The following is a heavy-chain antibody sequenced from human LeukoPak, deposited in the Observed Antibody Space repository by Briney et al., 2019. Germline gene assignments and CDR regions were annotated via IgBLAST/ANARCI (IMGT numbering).Heavy chain of an antibody. V-gene: IGHV3-53*01. CDR1: GFTVKSNN. CDR2: IYSSEST. D-gene: IGHD3-22*01. CDR3: AREGYYYDTTGRFDY. J-gene: IGHJ4*02. Sequence: GGSLRLSCAASGFTVKSNNMSWVRQAPGKGLEWVSVIYSSESTYYADSVKGRFTVFRDGSENTVYLQMDSLRVEDTAVYYCAREGYYYDTTGRFDYWGQGTLVTVSS.